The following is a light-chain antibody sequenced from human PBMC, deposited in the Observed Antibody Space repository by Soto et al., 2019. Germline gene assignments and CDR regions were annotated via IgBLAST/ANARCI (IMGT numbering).Light chain of an antibody. CDR2: AAS. J-gene: IGKJ3*01. V-gene: IGKV1-27*01. Sequence: DIQMTQSPSSLSASVGDRVAITCRASQGISNYLAWYQQKPGKVPKLLIYAASTLQSGVPSRFSGIGSGTDFTLTISSLQPEDVATSYCQKDNSAPFTFGPGTKVDIK. CDR3: QKDNSAPFT. CDR1: QGISNY.